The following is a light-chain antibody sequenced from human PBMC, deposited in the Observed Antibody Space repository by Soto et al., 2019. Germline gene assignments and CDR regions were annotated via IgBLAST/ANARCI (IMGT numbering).Light chain of an antibody. CDR1: SSNIGAGYD. J-gene: IGLJ3*02. CDR2: GNS. CDR3: QSYDSSLSGWV. Sequence: QSLLTQPPSVSGAPGQRVTISCTGSSSNIGAGYDVHWYQQLPGRAPKLLIYGNSNRPSGVPDRFSGSKSGTSASLAITGLQAEDEADYYCQSYDSSLSGWVFGGGTQLTVL. V-gene: IGLV1-40*01.